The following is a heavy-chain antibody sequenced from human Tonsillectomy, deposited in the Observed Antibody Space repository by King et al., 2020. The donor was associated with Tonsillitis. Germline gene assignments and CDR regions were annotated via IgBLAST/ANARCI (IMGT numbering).Heavy chain of an antibody. Sequence: VQLQQWGAGLLKPSETLSLTCAVYGGSFSGYYWSWIRQPPGKGLEWIGEIKHRGSTNYNPSLKSRVTISVDTSKNPFSLNLSSVTATDTAVYYCARGNGGRVLYYDDSSGYYGYWGQGTLVTVSS. CDR3: ARGNGGRVLYYDDSSGYYGY. CDR2: IKHRGST. CDR1: GGSFSGYY. V-gene: IGHV4-34*01. D-gene: IGHD3-22*01. J-gene: IGHJ4*02.